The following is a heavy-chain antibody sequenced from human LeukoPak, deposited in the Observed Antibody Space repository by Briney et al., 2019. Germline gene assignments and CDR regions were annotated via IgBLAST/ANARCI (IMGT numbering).Heavy chain of an antibody. V-gene: IGHV4-39*01. D-gene: IGHD3-9*01. J-gene: IGHJ4*02. Sequence: SETLSLTCTVSGGSISSSSYYWGWIRQPPGKGLEWIGRIYYSGSTYYNPSLKSRVTISVDTSKNQFSLKLSSVTAADTAVYYCARQGPDYDILTGIDYWGQGTLVTVSS. CDR2: IYYSGST. CDR1: GGSISSSSYY. CDR3: ARQGPDYDILTGIDY.